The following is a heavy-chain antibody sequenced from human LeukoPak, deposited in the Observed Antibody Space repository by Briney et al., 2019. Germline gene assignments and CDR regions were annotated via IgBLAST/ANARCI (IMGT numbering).Heavy chain of an antibody. D-gene: IGHD5-18*01. J-gene: IGHJ4*02. V-gene: IGHV1-8*01. CDR3: ARGLGRTAMVTRGEVRFDY. CDR2: MNPNSGNT. CDR1: GYTFTSYD. Sequence: ASVKVPCKASGYTFTSYDINWVRQATGQGLEWMGWMNPNSGNTGYAQKFQGRVTMTRNTSISTAYMELSSLRSEDAAVYYCARGLGRTAMVTRGEVRFDYWGQGTLVTVSS.